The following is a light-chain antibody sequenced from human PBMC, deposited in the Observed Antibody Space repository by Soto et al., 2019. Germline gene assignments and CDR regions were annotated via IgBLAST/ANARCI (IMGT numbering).Light chain of an antibody. Sequence: EIVLTQSPGTLSLSQGERATLSCRASQSVSSSYLAWYQQKPGQAPRLLIYGASSRATGIPDRFSGSGSGTDFTLTISRLEPEDFAVYYSQQYASPPETFGEGTKVDIK. J-gene: IGKJ1*01. V-gene: IGKV3-20*01. CDR3: QQYASPPET. CDR2: GAS. CDR1: QSVSSSY.